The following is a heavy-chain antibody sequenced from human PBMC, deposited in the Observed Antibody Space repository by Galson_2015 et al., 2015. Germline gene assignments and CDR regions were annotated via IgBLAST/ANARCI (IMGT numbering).Heavy chain of an antibody. CDR2: ISSSSSYI. Sequence: SLRLSCAASGFTFSSYRMNWVRQAPGKGLEWVSSISSSSSYIYYADSVKGRFTISRDNAKNSLYLQMNSLRAEDTAVYYCARDLRTYYYDSSGPTDYWGQGTLVTVSS. CDR1: GFTFSSYR. V-gene: IGHV3-21*04. D-gene: IGHD3-22*01. CDR3: ARDLRTYYYDSSGPTDY. J-gene: IGHJ4*02.